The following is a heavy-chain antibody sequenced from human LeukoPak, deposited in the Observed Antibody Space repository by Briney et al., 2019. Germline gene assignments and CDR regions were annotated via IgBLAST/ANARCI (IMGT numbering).Heavy chain of an antibody. CDR2: IYPGDSDT. V-gene: IGHV5-51*01. J-gene: IGHJ4*02. CDR1: GXSFTNYC. CDR3: ARRASSYYYFEY. Sequence: GESLKISFKGSGXSFTNYCIAWVRQMPGKGLEWMGIIYPGDSDTRYDPSFQGQVTISADKSISTAYLQWSSLKASDTAMYYCARRASSYYYFEYWGQGTLVTVSS. D-gene: IGHD6-13*01.